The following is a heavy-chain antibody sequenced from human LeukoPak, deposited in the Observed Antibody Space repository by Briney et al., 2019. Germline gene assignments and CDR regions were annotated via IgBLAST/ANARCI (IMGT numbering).Heavy chain of an antibody. V-gene: IGHV1-18*01. J-gene: IGHJ4*02. D-gene: IGHD6-19*01. CDR2: ISAYNGNT. CDR3: ASRSGWAGDDY. CDR1: GYTFTSYG. Sequence: ASVKFSCKASGYTFTSYGISWVRQAPGQGLEWMGWISAYNGNTNYAQKLQGRVTITADKSTSTAYMELSSLRSEDTAVYYCASRSGWAGDDYWGQGTLATVSS.